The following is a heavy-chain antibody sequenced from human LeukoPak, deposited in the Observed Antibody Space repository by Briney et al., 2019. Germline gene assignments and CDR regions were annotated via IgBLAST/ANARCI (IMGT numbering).Heavy chain of an antibody. Sequence: SETLSLTCAVYGGSFSGYYWSWIRQPPGKGLEWIGEINHSGSTNYNPSLKSRVTISVDTSKNQFSLKLSSVTAADTAVYYCARGGYYDILTGYDEDAFDIWGQGTMVTVSS. D-gene: IGHD3-9*01. J-gene: IGHJ3*02. CDR1: GGSFSGYY. V-gene: IGHV4-34*01. CDR2: INHSGST. CDR3: ARGGYYDILTGYDEDAFDI.